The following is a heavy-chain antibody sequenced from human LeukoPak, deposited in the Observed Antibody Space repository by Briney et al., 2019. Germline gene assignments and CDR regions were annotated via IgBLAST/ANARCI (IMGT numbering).Heavy chain of an antibody. J-gene: IGHJ5*02. Sequence: KFQGRVTMTTDTSTTTAYMELRSLRSDDTAVYYCARDPNLVRSKYNWFDPWGQGTLVTVSS. D-gene: IGHD3-10*01. CDR3: ARDPNLVRSKYNWFDP. V-gene: IGHV1-18*01.